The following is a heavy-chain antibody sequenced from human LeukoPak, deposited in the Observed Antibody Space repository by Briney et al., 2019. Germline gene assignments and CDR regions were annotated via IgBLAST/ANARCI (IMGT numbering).Heavy chain of an antibody. V-gene: IGHV3-23*01. CDR3: AKSGSGYYI. D-gene: IGHD3-3*01. CDR2: ITGSGRGDRT. J-gene: IGHJ4*02. Sequence: PGGSLRLSCAASGCTFSSSAMSWVRQAPGKGLEWVSSITGSGRGDRTNYADSVKGRFTISRDNSKSTLYLQMNSLRAEDTAIYYCAKSGSGYYIWGQGTLVTVSS. CDR1: GCTFSSSA.